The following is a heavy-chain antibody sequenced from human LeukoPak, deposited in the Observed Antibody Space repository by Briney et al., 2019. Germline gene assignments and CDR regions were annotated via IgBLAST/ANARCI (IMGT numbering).Heavy chain of an antibody. V-gene: IGHV4-39*01. CDR3: ARLVEGDYGSGSYYMGSIFDY. J-gene: IGHJ4*02. CDR1: GGSISSSSYY. CDR2: IYYSGST. D-gene: IGHD3-10*01. Sequence: SETLSLTCTVSGGSISSSSYYWGWIRQPPGKGLEWIGSIYYSGSTYYNPSLKSRVTISVDTSKNQFSLKLSSVTAADTAVYYCARLVEGDYGSGSYYMGSIFDYWGQGTLVTVSS.